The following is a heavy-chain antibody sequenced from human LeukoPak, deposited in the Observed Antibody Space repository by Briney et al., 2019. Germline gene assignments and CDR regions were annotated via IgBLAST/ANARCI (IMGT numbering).Heavy chain of an antibody. Sequence: GGSLRLSCAASGFTFSSYWMHWVRQAPGKGLVWVSRINTDGSSTSYADSVKGRFTISRDNSKNTLYLQMNSVRAEDTAVYYCARESTRDYTVPYDYWGQGTLVTVSS. V-gene: IGHV3-74*01. D-gene: IGHD4-17*01. CDR1: GFTFSSYW. CDR2: INTDGSST. J-gene: IGHJ4*02. CDR3: ARESTRDYTVPYDY.